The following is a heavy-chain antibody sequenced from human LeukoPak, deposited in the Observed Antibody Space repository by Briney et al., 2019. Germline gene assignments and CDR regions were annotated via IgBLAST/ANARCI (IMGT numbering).Heavy chain of an antibody. D-gene: IGHD3-9*01. V-gene: IGHV4-59*01. CDR3: ARGDYDILTGYNYYYYYGMDV. J-gene: IGHJ6*02. Sequence: SETLSLTCTVSGGSISSYYWSWIRQPPGKGLEWIGYIYYSGSTNYNPSLKSRVTISVDTSKNQFSLKPSSVTAADTAVYYCARGDYDILTGYNYYYYYGMDVWGQGTTVTVSS. CDR1: GGSISSYY. CDR2: IYYSGST.